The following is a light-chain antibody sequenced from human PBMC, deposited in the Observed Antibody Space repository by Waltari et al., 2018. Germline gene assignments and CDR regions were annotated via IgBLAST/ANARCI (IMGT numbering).Light chain of an antibody. Sequence: EIVMTQSPATLSVSPGERATLSCSARQSIRSNLAWYRQKPIQAPRLLIYGASFRATGIPSRFSGSRSGTEFTLAIISLQSEDFAIYYWRQYDNGPPITIDQGTKLEMK. V-gene: IGKV3-15*01. CDR2: GAS. CDR1: QSIRSN. CDR3: RQYDNGPPIT. J-gene: IGKJ2*01.